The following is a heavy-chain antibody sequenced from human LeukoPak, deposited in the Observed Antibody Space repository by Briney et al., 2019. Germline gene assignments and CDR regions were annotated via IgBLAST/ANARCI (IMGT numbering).Heavy chain of an antibody. CDR1: XYTFTGYY. V-gene: IGHV1-2*02. CDR3: ASLGQVVVTPRNAVSA. CDR2: INPNSGGT. Sequence: ASVKVSCKASXYTFTGYYMHWVRQAPGQGLEWMGWINPNSGGTNYAQKFQGRVTMTRDTSISTAYMELSRLRSDDTAVYYCASLGQVVVTPRNAVSAWGQGTLVTVSS. J-gene: IGHJ5*02. D-gene: IGHD4-23*01.